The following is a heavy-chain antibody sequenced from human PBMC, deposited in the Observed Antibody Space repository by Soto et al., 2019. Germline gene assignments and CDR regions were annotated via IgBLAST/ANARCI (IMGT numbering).Heavy chain of an antibody. CDR2: ISHDGNVK. Sequence: QVQMVESGGGLVQPGRSQRLSCGASGFTFSSFAMHWVRQAPGRGLEWLAVISHDGNVKYYADSVKGRFTVYRDKSNNTLYLQLSSLTGDDPGVYFCARAAALRYSFDYWGQGTLVTVSS. CDR3: ARAAALRYSFDY. CDR1: GFTFSSFA. J-gene: IGHJ4*02. V-gene: IGHV3-30-3*01. D-gene: IGHD6-25*01.